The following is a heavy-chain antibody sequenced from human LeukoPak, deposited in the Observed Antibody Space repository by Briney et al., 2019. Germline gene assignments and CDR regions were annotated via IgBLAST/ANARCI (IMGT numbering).Heavy chain of an antibody. Sequence: GRSLRLSCAASGFSFTNYGVHWVRQAPGKGLGWVADIIYDGYYKYYADSVKGRFTISRDDSKKTVYLQMNSLRAEDTAVYYCAKDLISMVRGSAMDVWGQGTTVTVSS. J-gene: IGHJ6*01. CDR1: GFSFTNYG. D-gene: IGHD3-10*01. CDR2: IIYDGYYK. CDR3: AKDLISMVRGSAMDV. V-gene: IGHV3-30*18.